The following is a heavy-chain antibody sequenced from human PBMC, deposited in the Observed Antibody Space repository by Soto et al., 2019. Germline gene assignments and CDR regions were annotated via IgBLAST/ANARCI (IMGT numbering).Heavy chain of an antibody. Sequence: QLQLQESGPGLVKPSETLSLTCTVSGGSISSSSYYWGWIRQPPGMGLEWIGSIYYSGSIYYNPSRKGRVTITVDTTKNQFTVKLSAVTAADTAVYYCASNYFGGSSDYYYMDVWGKGTTVTVSS. J-gene: IGHJ6*03. CDR2: IYYSGSI. CDR1: GGSISSSSYY. V-gene: IGHV4-39*01. CDR3: ASNYFGGSSDYYYMDV. D-gene: IGHD3-9*01.